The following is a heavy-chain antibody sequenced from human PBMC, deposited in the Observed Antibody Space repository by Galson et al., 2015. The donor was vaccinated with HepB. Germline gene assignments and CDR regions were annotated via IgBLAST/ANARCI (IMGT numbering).Heavy chain of an antibody. Sequence: SVTVSCKASGYTFTNYNVSWVRQAPGQGLEWMGWITPYNADTNYAQKLHGRVTMTTDTSTNTAYMELRRLTFDDTAVYYCARSRGYSHGMDVWGHGTTVTVSS. V-gene: IGHV1-18*01. D-gene: IGHD3-22*01. J-gene: IGHJ6*02. CDR2: ITPYNADT. CDR3: ARSRGYSHGMDV. CDR1: GYTFTNYN.